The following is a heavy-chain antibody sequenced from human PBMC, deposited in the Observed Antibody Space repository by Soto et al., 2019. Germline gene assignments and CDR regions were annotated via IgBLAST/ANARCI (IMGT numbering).Heavy chain of an antibody. CDR2: IYYSGST. J-gene: IGHJ6*03. Sequence: SETLSLTCTVSGGSISSSSYYWGWIRQPPGKGLEWIGSIYYSGSTYYNPSLKSRVTISVDTSKNQFSLKLSSVTAADTAVYYCARHVYCSGGSCYSPRYYYYYYMDVWGKGTTVTVSS. V-gene: IGHV4-39*01. CDR1: GGSISSSSYY. D-gene: IGHD2-15*01. CDR3: ARHVYCSGGSCYSPRYYYYYYMDV.